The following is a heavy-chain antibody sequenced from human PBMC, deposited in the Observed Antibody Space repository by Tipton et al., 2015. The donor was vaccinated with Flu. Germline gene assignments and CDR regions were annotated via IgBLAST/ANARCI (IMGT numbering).Heavy chain of an antibody. Sequence: TLSLTCTVSGGSISSSSYYWGWIRQPPGKGLEWIGSIYYSGSTYYNPFLKSRVTISVDTSKNQFSLKLSSVTAADTAVYYCARSPRGYSYGEIDYWGQGTLVTVSS. J-gene: IGHJ4*02. CDR2: IYYSGST. CDR3: ARSPRGYSYGEIDY. D-gene: IGHD5-18*01. V-gene: IGHV4-39*01. CDR1: GGSISSSSYY.